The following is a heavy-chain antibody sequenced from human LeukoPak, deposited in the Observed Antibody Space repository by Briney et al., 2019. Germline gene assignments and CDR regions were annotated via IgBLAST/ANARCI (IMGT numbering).Heavy chain of an antibody. CDR2: INPSGGST. V-gene: IGHV1-46*01. CDR1: RYTFTSYY. J-gene: IGHJ4*02. D-gene: IGHD6-19*01. CDR3: ASSGWYGGVDY. Sequence: ASVKVSYKASRYTFTSYYMHWVRQAPGQGLEWMGIINPSGGSTSYAQKFQGRVTMTRDTSTSTVYMELSSLRSEDTAVYYCASSGWYGGVDYWGQGTLVTVSS.